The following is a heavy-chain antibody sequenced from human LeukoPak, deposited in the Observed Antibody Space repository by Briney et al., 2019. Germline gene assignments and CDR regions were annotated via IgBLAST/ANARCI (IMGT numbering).Heavy chain of an antibody. V-gene: IGHV3-48*02. Sequence: GGSLRLSWAASGFTFSPYSMNWIRQAPGKVLEWVSYITGSSNRIHYADSVRGRFTISRDNAMNSLHLQMNSLRDEDTAMYYCARSVEGAFDFWGQGTLVTVSS. CDR3: ARSVEGAFDF. D-gene: IGHD6-19*01. J-gene: IGHJ4*02. CDR2: ITGSSNRI. CDR1: GFTFSPYS.